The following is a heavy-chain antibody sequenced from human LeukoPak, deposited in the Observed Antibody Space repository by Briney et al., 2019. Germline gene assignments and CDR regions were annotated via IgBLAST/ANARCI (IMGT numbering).Heavy chain of an antibody. Sequence: SETLSLTCTVSGGSISSYYWSWIRQPPGKGLEWIGYIYTSGSTNYNPSLKSRVTISVDTSKNQFSLKLSSVTAADTAVSYCARHQYSSSWYDYWGQGTLVTVSS. CDR3: ARHQYSSSWYDY. J-gene: IGHJ4*02. V-gene: IGHV4-4*09. CDR1: GGSISSYY. D-gene: IGHD6-13*01. CDR2: IYTSGST.